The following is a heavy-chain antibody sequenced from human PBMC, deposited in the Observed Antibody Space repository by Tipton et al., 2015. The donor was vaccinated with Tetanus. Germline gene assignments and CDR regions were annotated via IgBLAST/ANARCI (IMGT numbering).Heavy chain of an antibody. V-gene: IGHV4-59*01. J-gene: IGHJ5*02. CDR1: GGSINPYY. D-gene: IGHD2-8*01. Sequence: VKPSETLSLTCSVSGGSINPYYWSWIRQPPGKGLEWIGNIYSSGSTYYNPSLKSRVTISVDTSRNQFSLRLKSVTPADTAMYYCARDHRLSASYAGWFDPWGQGTLVTVSS. CDR2: IYSSGST. CDR3: ARDHRLSASYAGWFDP.